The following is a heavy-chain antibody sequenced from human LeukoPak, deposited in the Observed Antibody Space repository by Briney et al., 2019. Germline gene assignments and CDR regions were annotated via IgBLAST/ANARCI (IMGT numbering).Heavy chain of an antibody. J-gene: IGHJ6*03. V-gene: IGHV3-30*02. Sequence: GGSLRLSCAASGFTFSSYGMHWVRQAPGKGLEWVAFIRYDGGNKYYGDPVKGRFTTSRDNSKNTLYLQMNSLRAEDTAVYYCVKAKXGGSWPDYYYYMDVWGKGTTVTVSS. CDR1: GFTFSSYG. CDR3: VKAKXGGSWPDYYYYMDV. CDR2: IRYDGGNK. D-gene: IGHD2-15*01.